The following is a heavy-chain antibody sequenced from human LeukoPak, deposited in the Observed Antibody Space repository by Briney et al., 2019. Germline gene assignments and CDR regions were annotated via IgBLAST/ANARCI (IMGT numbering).Heavy chain of an antibody. J-gene: IGHJ3*01. V-gene: IGHV3-74*01. CDR1: GFTFSTYW. CDR2: IKTDGTST. CDR3: AREEVTHVDALDV. D-gene: IGHD4-23*01. Sequence: GGSLRLSCAASGFTFSTYWMHWVRQAPGKGLVWVSRIKTDGTSTGYAGSVKGRFTISRDNAKNTLYLQMNSLRAEDTAVYFCAREEVTHVDALDVWGQGTTVTVST.